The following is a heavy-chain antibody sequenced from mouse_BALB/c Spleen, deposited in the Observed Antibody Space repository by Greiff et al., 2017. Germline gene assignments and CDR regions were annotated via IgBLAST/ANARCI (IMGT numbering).Heavy chain of an antibody. J-gene: IGHJ4*01. D-gene: IGHD1-1*01. V-gene: IGHV5-2*01. CDR3: SRHEGSSGDAMDY. CDR2: INSDGGST. CDR1: EYEFPSHD. Sequence: EVQLQESGGGLVQPGESLKFSCASNEYEFPSHDMPWVRKTPEKRLALVAAINSDGGSTYYPHTLERRSTISRDTTKKTLSLQMSSLRSEDAALYYYSRHEGSSGDAMDYWGQGTSVTVSA.